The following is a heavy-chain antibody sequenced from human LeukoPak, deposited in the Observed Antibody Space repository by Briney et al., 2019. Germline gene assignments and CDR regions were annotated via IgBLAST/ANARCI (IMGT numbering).Heavy chain of an antibody. CDR2: ISSSGRTM. CDR3: ARDLWYSGSRAPPRAFDI. D-gene: IGHD1-26*01. V-gene: IGHV3-48*03. CDR1: GFIFSSYE. J-gene: IGHJ3*02. Sequence: PGGSLRLSCEASGFIFSSYEMNGVRQASGKGLEWVSFISSSGRTMYYADSMKGRFTVSRDNAKNSVYLQMNSLRAEDTAVYYCARDLWYSGSRAPPRAFDIWGQGTMVTVSS.